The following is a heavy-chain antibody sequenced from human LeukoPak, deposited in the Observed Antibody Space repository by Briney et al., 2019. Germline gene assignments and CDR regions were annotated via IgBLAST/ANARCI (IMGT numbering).Heavy chain of an antibody. CDR1: VGSISTYY. D-gene: IGHD6-6*01. J-gene: IGHJ4*02. CDR2: IHASGPT. Sequence: SETLSLTCTVSVGSISTYYWSWIRRPPGKGLEWIAYIHASGPTNYNPSLKSRITISVDTSKNQFSLKLSSVTAADTAVYYCARHDAGIAARPFDNWGQGTLVTVSS. CDR3: ARHDAGIAARPFDN. V-gene: IGHV4-4*09.